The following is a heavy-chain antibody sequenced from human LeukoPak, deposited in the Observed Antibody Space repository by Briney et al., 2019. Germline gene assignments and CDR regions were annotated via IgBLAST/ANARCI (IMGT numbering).Heavy chain of an antibody. CDR2: IYYSGST. D-gene: IGHD3-22*01. J-gene: IGHJ4*02. CDR3: ARVYYDSSGDHDAFDI. V-gene: IGHV4-59*12. CDR1: GGSISSYY. Sequence: SETLSLTCTVSGGSISSYYWSWIRQPPGKGLEWIGYIYYSGSTNYNPSLKSRVTMSVGTSKNQFSLKLSSVTAADTAVYYCARVYYDSSGDHDAFDIWGQGTLVTVSS.